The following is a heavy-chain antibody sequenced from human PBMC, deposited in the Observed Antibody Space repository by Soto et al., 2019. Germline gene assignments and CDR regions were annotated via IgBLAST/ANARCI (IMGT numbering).Heavy chain of an antibody. V-gene: IGHV1-18*04. J-gene: IGHJ6*02. CDR3: ASLLPEDGVVVYNYHGMDV. Sequence: GASVKVSCKASGYTFIRYGISRVRQAPGPGLEWMEWISAHNANTNYARRLQGRVTMTSDASTNTAYMELRRLKLDDTAVYYGASLLPEDGVVVYNYHGMDVWGQGTTVTVSS. CDR1: GYTFIRYG. CDR2: ISAHNANT. D-gene: IGHD3-3*01.